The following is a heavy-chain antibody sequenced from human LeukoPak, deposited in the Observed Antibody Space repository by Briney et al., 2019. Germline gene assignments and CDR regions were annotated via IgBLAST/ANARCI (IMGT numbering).Heavy chain of an antibody. CDR3: AREHRSSKYFDS. V-gene: IGHV4-39*02. D-gene: IGHD6-6*01. J-gene: IGHJ4*02. CDR1: GGSIAVNHYY. CDR2: GLYTGNT. Sequence: PSETLSLTCSVSGGSIAVNHYYWGWIRQPPGKGLEWIGSGLYTGNTYSNPSLRSRVTISVDTSKNEFSLKMNSVTAADTAVYYCAREHRSSKYFDSWGQGTLVTVSS.